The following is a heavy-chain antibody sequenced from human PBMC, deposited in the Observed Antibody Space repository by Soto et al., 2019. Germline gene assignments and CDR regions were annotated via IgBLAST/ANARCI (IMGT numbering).Heavy chain of an antibody. V-gene: IGHV3-48*02. Sequence: PGGSLRLSCAASGFTFSSYSMNWVRQAPGKGLEWVPYISSSSSTIYYADSVKGRFTISRDNAKNSLYLQMNSLRDEDTAVYYCARDRGSYSGGLFDYWGQGTLVTVSS. CDR2: ISSSSSTI. D-gene: IGHD1-26*01. CDR1: GFTFSSYS. CDR3: ARDRGSYSGGLFDY. J-gene: IGHJ4*02.